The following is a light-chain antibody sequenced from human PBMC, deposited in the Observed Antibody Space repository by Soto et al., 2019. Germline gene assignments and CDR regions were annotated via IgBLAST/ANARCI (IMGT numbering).Light chain of an antibody. CDR2: GAS. CDR1: QSVSSY. Sequence: EIVLTKSPGTLSLSPGDRATISCRASQSVSSYLAWYQQKPGQAPRLIIYGASSRATGIPDNVSGRGSGTDCTLNIRGLQSEDLAVYDSQTRSVRPITFGQGTKLDIK. J-gene: IGKJ5*01. V-gene: IGKV3-11*01. CDR3: QTRSVRPIT.